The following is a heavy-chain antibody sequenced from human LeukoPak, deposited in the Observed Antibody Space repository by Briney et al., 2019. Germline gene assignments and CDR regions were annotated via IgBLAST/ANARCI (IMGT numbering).Heavy chain of an antibody. CDR1: GFTFSSYA. CDR2: ISYDGSNK. Sequence: PGGSLRLSCAASGFTFSSYAMHWVRQAPGKGLEWVAVISYDGSNKYYADSVKGRFTISRDNAKNSLYLQMNSLRAEDTAVYYCARDEIYDYTFYGMDVWGQGTTVTVSS. D-gene: IGHD2/OR15-2a*01. CDR3: ARDEIYDYTFYGMDV. J-gene: IGHJ6*02. V-gene: IGHV3-30-3*01.